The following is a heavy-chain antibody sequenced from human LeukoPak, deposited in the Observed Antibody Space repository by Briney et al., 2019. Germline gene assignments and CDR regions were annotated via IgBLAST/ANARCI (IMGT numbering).Heavy chain of an antibody. Sequence: GGSLRLSCAASVFTFSRYGMHWVRQAPGKGLEWVAVISYDGSNKYYADSVKGRFTISRDNSKNTLYLQMNSLRAEDTAVYYCAKCSRIVVVPAEGYWGQGTLVTVSS. J-gene: IGHJ4*02. CDR2: ISYDGSNK. CDR1: VFTFSRYG. V-gene: IGHV3-30*18. CDR3: AKCSRIVVVPAEGY. D-gene: IGHD2-2*01.